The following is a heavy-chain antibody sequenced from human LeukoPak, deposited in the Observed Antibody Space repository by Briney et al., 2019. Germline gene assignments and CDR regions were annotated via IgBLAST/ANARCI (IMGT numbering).Heavy chain of an antibody. Sequence: SETLSLTCTVSGGSISSYYWSWIRQSAGKGLEWIGRIYASGTTRYNPSLNSRVTMSVDTSKNQFSLKLSSVTAADTAVYYCARVGRELLWFGELLYYFDYWGQGTLVTVSS. CDR2: IYASGTT. CDR1: GGSISSYY. D-gene: IGHD3-10*01. CDR3: ARVGRELLWFGELLYYFDY. J-gene: IGHJ4*02. V-gene: IGHV4-4*07.